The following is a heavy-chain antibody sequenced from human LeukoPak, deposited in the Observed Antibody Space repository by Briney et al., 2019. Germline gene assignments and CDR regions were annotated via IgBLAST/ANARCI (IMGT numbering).Heavy chain of an antibody. CDR3: ARSSPGNIVVVTAINDTGLFDY. CDR2: INHSGST. J-gene: IGHJ4*02. D-gene: IGHD2-21*02. V-gene: IGHV4-34*01. Sequence: SETLSLTCAVYGGSFSGYYWSWIRQSPGKGLEWIGEINHSGSTNYNPSLKSRVTISVDTSKNQFSLKLSSVTAADTAVYYCARSSPGNIVVVTAINDTGLFDYWGQGTLVTVSS. CDR1: GGSFSGYY.